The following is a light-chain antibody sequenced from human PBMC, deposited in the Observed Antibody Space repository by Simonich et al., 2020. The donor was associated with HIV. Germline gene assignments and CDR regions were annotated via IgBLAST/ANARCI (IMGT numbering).Light chain of an antibody. CDR3: QQANSFPYT. Sequence: DIQMTQSPSSVSASVGDKVTITCRASQGINSWLAWYQQKPGKAPKLLIYASSILQSGVPSRCSGSGSGTDFTLTISSLQPEDFATYYCQQANSFPYTFGQGTKLEIK. J-gene: IGKJ2*01. CDR2: ASS. CDR1: QGINSW. V-gene: IGKV1-12*01.